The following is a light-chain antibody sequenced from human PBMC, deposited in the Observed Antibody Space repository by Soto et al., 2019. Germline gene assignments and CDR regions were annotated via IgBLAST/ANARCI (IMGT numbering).Light chain of an antibody. Sequence: IVLPQSPATLSSFPGDRVTLSCRASQAVNTRLAWYQHKPGQAPRLLIYLTSNRAAGIPARFSGSGSGTDFTLTISSLEPEDFAVYYCQQRNIWPPVTFGQGTRLEIK. V-gene: IGKV3-11*01. CDR2: LTS. J-gene: IGKJ5*01. CDR3: QQRNIWPPVT. CDR1: QAVNTR.